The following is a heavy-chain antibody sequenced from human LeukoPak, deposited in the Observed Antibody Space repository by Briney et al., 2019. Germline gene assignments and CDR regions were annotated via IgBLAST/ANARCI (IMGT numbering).Heavy chain of an antibody. CDR2: ISWNSGSI. CDR1: GFTFDDYA. J-gene: IGHJ4*02. Sequence: GGSLRLSCAASGFTFDDYAMHWVRQAPGKGLEWDSGISWNSGSIGYADSVKGRFTISRDNAKNSLYLQMNSLRAEDTALYYCAKDWSLAASAFFDYWGQGTLVTVSS. D-gene: IGHD6-25*01. V-gene: IGHV3-9*01. CDR3: AKDWSLAASAFFDY.